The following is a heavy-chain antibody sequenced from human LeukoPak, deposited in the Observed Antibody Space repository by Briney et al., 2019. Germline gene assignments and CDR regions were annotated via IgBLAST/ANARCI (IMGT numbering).Heavy chain of an antibody. D-gene: IGHD2-21*01. V-gene: IGHV3-23*01. J-gene: IGHJ4*02. CDR1: GFTLSSYG. CDR2: ISGNGGST. CDR3: ARDGFCGGNCYSGTLDH. Sequence: GGSLRLSCAASGFTLSSYGMSWVRQAPGKGLEWVSVISGNGGSTYYADSVKGRFTISRDNSKNTVYLQMNSLRAEDAAVYYCARDGFCGGNCYSGTLDHWGQGTLVTVSS.